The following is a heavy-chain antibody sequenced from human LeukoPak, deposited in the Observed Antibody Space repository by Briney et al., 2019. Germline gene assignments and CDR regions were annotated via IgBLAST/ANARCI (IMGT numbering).Heavy chain of an antibody. CDR2: ISYDGSNK. CDR3: ARGDPIAARPYYYYYMDV. V-gene: IGHV3-30*01. CDR1: GFTFSSYA. D-gene: IGHD6-6*01. Sequence: GRSLRLSCAASGFTFSSYAMHWVRQAPGKGLEWVAVISYDGSNKYYADSVKGRFTISRDNSKSTLYLQMNSLRAEDTAVYYCARGDPIAARPYYYYYMDVWGKGTTVTVSS. J-gene: IGHJ6*03.